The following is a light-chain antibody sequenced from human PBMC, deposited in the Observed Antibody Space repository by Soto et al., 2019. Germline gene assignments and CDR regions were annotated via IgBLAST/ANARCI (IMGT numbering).Light chain of an antibody. V-gene: IGKV1-33*01. Sequence: DIQMTQSPSSLSASVGDRVTITCQASQDISNYLNWYQQKPGKAPKLLIYDASNLETGVPSRFSGSGSGTDFTFTISSMQPEDIATYYCQQYDNLPYTFGQETK. J-gene: IGKJ2*01. CDR2: DAS. CDR1: QDISNY. CDR3: QQYDNLPYT.